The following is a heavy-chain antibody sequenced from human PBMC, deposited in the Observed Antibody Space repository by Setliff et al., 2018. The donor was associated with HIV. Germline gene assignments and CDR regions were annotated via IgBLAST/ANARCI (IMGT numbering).Heavy chain of an antibody. CDR2: IYTTGTT. V-gene: IGHV4-59*01. J-gene: IGHJ6*03. Sequence: SETLSLTCTVSGGSISGYYWSWIRQPPGKGLEWIGYIYTTGTTNCNPSLKSRVTISVDTSKNQFSLKLSSVTAADTAVYYCARVGVDVVRHYYYYMDVWGKGTTVTVSS. CDR1: GGSISGYY. CDR3: ARVGVDVVRHYYYYMDV. D-gene: IGHD3-10*01.